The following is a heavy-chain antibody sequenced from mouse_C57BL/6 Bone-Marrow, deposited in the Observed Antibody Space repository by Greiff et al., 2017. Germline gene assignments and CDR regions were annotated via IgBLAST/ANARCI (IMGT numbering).Heavy chain of an antibody. CDR3: TRGIYYYGSFDY. J-gene: IGHJ2*01. Sequence: QVQLQQSGAELVRPGASVTLSCKASGYTFTDYEMHWVKQTPVHGLEWIGAIDPETGGTAYNQKFKGKAILTADKSSSTAYMALRSLTSEDSAFYYCTRGIYYYGSFDYWGQGTTLTVSS. CDR2: IDPETGGT. V-gene: IGHV1-15*01. CDR1: GYTFTDYE. D-gene: IGHD1-1*01.